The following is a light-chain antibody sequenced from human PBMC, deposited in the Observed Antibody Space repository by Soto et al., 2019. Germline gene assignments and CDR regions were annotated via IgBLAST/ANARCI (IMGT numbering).Light chain of an antibody. Sequence: DIVMTQSPDSLAVSLGERATINCKSSQTVLYSSNNKSALAWLQQKPGQPPKLLIYWASTRESGVPDRFSGSGYGTDFTLSISGLQAEDVAVYYCQQYLAYLTFGGGTKVEIK. V-gene: IGKV4-1*01. CDR2: WAS. CDR1: QTVLYSSNNKSA. J-gene: IGKJ4*01. CDR3: QQYLAYLT.